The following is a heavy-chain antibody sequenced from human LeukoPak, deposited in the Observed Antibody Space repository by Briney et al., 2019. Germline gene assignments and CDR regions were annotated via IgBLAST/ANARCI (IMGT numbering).Heavy chain of an antibody. Sequence: SGTLSLTCAVSGGSISSSNWWSWVRQPPGKGLEWIGEIYHSGSTNYNPSLKSRVTISVDKSKNQFSLKLSSVTAADTAVYYCASRWDPIPAARFDPWGQGTLVTVSS. CDR1: GGSISSSNW. CDR2: IYHSGST. V-gene: IGHV4-4*02. CDR3: ASRWDPIPAARFDP. D-gene: IGHD2-2*01. J-gene: IGHJ5*02.